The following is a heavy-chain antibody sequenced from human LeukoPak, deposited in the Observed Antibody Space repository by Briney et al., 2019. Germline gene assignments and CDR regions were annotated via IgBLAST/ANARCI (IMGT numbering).Heavy chain of an antibody. D-gene: IGHD5-18*01. Sequence: PGGSLRLSCAASGFTFSNYGMQWVRQAPGKGLEWVAVISYDGSNKYYADSVKGRFTISRDNSKNTLYLQMNSLRAEDTAVYFCASGKYRYGDNWFDPWGQGTLVTVSS. J-gene: IGHJ5*02. CDR3: ASGKYRYGDNWFDP. V-gene: IGHV3-30*03. CDR2: ISYDGSNK. CDR1: GFTFSNYG.